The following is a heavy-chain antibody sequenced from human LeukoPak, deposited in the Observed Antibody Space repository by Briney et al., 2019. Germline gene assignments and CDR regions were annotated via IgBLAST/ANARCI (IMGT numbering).Heavy chain of an antibody. CDR3: ARDSYYGAAGIDY. V-gene: IGHV4-59*01. Sequence: SETLSLTCTVSGGSISSYYWRWIPQPPGKGLEWIGYIYYSGSTNYNPYLKSRVTISVDTSKNQLSLKLSSVTAADTAVYYCARDSYYGAAGIDYWGQGTLVTVSS. D-gene: IGHD3-10*01. J-gene: IGHJ4*02. CDR2: IYYSGST. CDR1: GGSISSYY.